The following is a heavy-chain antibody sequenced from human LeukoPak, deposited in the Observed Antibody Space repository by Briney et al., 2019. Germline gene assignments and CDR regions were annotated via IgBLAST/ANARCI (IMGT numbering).Heavy chain of an antibody. D-gene: IGHD5-18*01. CDR3: ATKGYSYGNYYYYYYMDV. CDR1: GGTFSSYA. Sequence: SVKLSCKAYGGTFSSYAISWVRQAPGQGLEWMGGIIPIFGTANYAQKYQRRVTITADQSTSTAYMELSSLRSEDTAVYCCATKGYSYGNYYYYYYMDVWGKGTTVTVSS. J-gene: IGHJ6*03. CDR2: IIPIFGTA. V-gene: IGHV1-69*01.